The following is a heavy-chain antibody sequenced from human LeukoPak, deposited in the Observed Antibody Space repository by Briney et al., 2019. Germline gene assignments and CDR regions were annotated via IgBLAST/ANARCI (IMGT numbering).Heavy chain of an antibody. Sequence: GGSLRLSCATSGFSFTDYPMNWVRQAPGKGLEWVSVISNAGGSTYSADSVKGRFTISRDNSKNTLYLQMNSLRDEDTAVYYCAKDGGQQLVRGGVFDFWGQGTLVTVSS. J-gene: IGHJ4*02. CDR1: GFSFTDYP. D-gene: IGHD6-13*01. V-gene: IGHV3-23*01. CDR3: AKDGGQQLVRGGVFDF. CDR2: ISNAGGST.